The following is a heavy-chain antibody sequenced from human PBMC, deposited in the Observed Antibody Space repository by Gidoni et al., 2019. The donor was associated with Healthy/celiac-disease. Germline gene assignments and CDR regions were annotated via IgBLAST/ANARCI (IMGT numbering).Heavy chain of an antibody. V-gene: IGHV3-30-3*01. J-gene: IGHJ4*02. Sequence: QVQLVESGGGVVQPGWSLSFSCAASGFTFSSYAMHGVRRAPGKGLEWVAVISYVGSHNYSADSVKGRFTISRDNSKNTLYLQMNSLRAEDTAVYYCARVEAYCGGDCYSGIDYWGQGTLVTVSS. D-gene: IGHD2-21*02. CDR2: ISYVGSHN. CDR1: GFTFSSYA. CDR3: ARVEAYCGGDCYSGIDY.